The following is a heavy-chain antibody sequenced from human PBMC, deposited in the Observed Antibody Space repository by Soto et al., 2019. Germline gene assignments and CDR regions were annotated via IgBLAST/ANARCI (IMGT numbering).Heavy chain of an antibody. V-gene: IGHV2-5*02. J-gene: IGHJ4*01. D-gene: IGHD3-9*01. CDR3: AHRYYMWTGYRFDY. Sequence: QINLKEHGPTLVKPTQTLTLTCTFSGFSLSTSGVGVCWLRQPPGKALEWLALVYWDDETPYSQSLNSRLTITSDTSKNQVGITMTNMNPVYTATYYGAHRYYMWTGYRFDYWCHGSLVTVSS. CDR1: GFSLSTSGVG. CDR2: VYWDDET.